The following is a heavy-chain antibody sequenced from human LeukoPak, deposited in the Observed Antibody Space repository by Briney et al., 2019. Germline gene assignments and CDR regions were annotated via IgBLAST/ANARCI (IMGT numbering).Heavy chain of an antibody. Sequence: GGSLRLSCAASGFMFSNYAMSWVRQPPGRGLEWVSAVETSAGDTYYADSVRGSVTISRDKSRSTVYLQINSLRAEDSALYYCAKGQMATILGFDSWGQGALVTVSS. CDR3: AKGQMATILGFDS. CDR1: GFMFSNYA. D-gene: IGHD5-24*01. J-gene: IGHJ4*02. CDR2: VETSAGDT. V-gene: IGHV3-23*05.